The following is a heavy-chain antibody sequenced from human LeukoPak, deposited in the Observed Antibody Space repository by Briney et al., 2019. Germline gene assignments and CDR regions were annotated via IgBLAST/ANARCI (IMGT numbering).Heavy chain of an antibody. V-gene: IGHV1-18*01. CDR3: ARESTSWSFEY. D-gene: IGHD6-13*01. J-gene: IGHJ4*02. CDR2: ISVYNGNT. CDR1: GYTFSRYG. Sequence: ASVKVSCKASGYTFSRYGINWVRQAPGQGLEWVGWISVYNGNTDYSQRLQGRITMTADTSTSTAFMELTSLRSDDTAVYFCARESTSWSFEYWGQGTLVTVS.